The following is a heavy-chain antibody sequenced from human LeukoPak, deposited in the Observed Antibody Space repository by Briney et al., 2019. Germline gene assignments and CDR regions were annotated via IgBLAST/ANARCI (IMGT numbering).Heavy chain of an antibody. Sequence: GGSLRLSCAASGFTFSSYGMHWVRQAPGKGLEWVAFIRYDGSNKYYADSVKGRFTISRDNSKNTLYLQMNSLRAEDTAVYYCARDAEEDYGDYETFEIFDYWGQGTLVTVSS. D-gene: IGHD4-17*01. J-gene: IGHJ4*02. CDR3: ARDAEEDYGDYETFEIFDY. CDR1: GFTFSSYG. V-gene: IGHV3-30*02. CDR2: IRYDGSNK.